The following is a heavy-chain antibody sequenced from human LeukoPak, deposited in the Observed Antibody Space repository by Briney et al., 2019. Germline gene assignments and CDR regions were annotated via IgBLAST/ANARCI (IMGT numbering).Heavy chain of an antibody. V-gene: IGHV3-21*01. CDR3: ARGRGYYDSSGYIISWFDP. J-gene: IGHJ5*02. CDR2: ISSSSSYI. CDR1: GFTFSSYS. Sequence: GGSLRLSCAASGFTFSSYSMNWVRQAPGKGLEWVSSISSSSSYIYYADSVKGRFTISRDNAKNSLYLQMNSLRAEDTAVYYCARGRGYYDSSGYIISWFDPWGQGTLVTVSS. D-gene: IGHD3-22*01.